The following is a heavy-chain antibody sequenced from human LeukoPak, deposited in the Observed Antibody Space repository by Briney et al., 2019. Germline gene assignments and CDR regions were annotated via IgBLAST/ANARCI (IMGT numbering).Heavy chain of an antibody. Sequence: GGSLRLSYAASGFPFSNYWMTWVRQAPGKGLEWVEWVANIKYDGSEIYYIDSVKGRFTISRDNAKNSLYLEMSSLRGEDTALYYCARDTSPRVAAIYYDAFDIWGQGTMVTVSS. CDR2: IKYDGSEI. J-gene: IGHJ3*02. CDR1: GFPFSNYW. CDR3: ARDTSPRVAAIYYDAFDI. D-gene: IGHD6-13*01. V-gene: IGHV3-7*01.